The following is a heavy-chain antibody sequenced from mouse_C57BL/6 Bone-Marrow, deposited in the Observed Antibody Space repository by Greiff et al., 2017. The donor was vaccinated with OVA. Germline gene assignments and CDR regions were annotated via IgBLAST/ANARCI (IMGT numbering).Heavy chain of an antibody. D-gene: IGHD3-2*02. CDR2: IDPADSYT. CDR3: ARWGQLRRWFAY. Sequence: VQLQQPGAELVRPGTSVKLSCKASGYTFTSYWMHWVKQRPGQGLEWIGVIDPADSYTNYNQKFKGKATLHVNTSSSTAYMQLSSLTSEASAFYYCARWGQLRRWFAYWGQGTLVTVSA. J-gene: IGHJ3*01. CDR1: GYTFTSYW. V-gene: IGHV1-59*01.